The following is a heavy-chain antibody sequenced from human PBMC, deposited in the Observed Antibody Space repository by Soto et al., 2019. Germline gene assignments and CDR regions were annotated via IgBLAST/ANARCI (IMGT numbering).Heavy chain of an antibody. Sequence: GGSLRLSCAASGFTFSSYAMHWVRQAPGKGLEWVAVISYDGSNKYYADSVKGRFTISRDNSKNTLYLQMNSLRAEDTAVYYCARERAAIFGVVDTLFGYWGQGTLVTVSS. V-gene: IGHV3-30-3*01. J-gene: IGHJ4*02. CDR1: GFTFSSYA. CDR2: ISYDGSNK. D-gene: IGHD3-3*01. CDR3: ARERAAIFGVVDTLFGY.